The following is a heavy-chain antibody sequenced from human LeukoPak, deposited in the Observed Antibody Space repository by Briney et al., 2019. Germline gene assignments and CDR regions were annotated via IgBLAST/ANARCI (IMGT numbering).Heavy chain of an antibody. Sequence: GRSLRLSCAASGFTFSAYAMHWVRQVPGKGPEWVAVISYNGSNIFYADSVKGRFTISRDNSKNTLYLQMYSLRAEDTAIYYCASDYDSTAYQTSGFDYWGQGTLVTVSS. CDR2: ISYNGSNI. V-gene: IGHV3-30-3*01. CDR1: GFTFSAYA. CDR3: ASDYDSTAYQTSGFDY. J-gene: IGHJ4*02. D-gene: IGHD3-22*01.